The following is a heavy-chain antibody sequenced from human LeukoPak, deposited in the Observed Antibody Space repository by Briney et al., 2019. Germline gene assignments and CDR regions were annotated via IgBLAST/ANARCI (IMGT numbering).Heavy chain of an antibody. J-gene: IGHJ5*01. Sequence: PSETLSLTCTVSGGSISSYHWIWIRQPAGKGLEWIGRINSNGDTVYNPSLKSRATMSLDMTNNQFSLKLSSVTAADTAVYYCARDRGLDGSDQLDSWGPGTLVIVSS. CDR3: ARDRGLDGSDQLDS. V-gene: IGHV4-4*07. D-gene: IGHD3-10*01. CDR1: GGSISSYH. CDR2: INSNGDT.